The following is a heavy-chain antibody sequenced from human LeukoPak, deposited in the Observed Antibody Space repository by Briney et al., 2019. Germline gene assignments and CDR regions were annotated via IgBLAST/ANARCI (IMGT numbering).Heavy chain of an antibody. CDR1: GGSISTSRYF. D-gene: IGHD6-13*01. J-gene: IGHJ5*02. CDR3: ARGGVDSSSWYNWFDP. CDR2: IYYSGTT. V-gene: IGHV4-39*07. Sequence: SETLSLTCTVSGGSISTSRYFWGWIRQPPGKGLEWIGSIYYSGTTYYNPSLKSRVTISVDTSKNQFSLSLSSVTAADTAVYYCARGGVDSSSWYNWFDPWGQGTLVTVSS.